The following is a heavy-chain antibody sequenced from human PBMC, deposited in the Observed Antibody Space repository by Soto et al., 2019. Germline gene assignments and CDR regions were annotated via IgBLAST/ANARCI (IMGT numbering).Heavy chain of an antibody. J-gene: IGHJ4*02. Sequence: QVQLVEAGGGVVQPGRSLGLSCAASGFTFSDYGMQWVRQAPGKGLEWVAVISYDGNNKYYADSVKGRFSISRDNSKNTLYLQMNRLRADDTAVYYCAKEGYYYDTTGYYPGHWGQGTLVTVFS. CDR3: AKEGYYYDTTGYYPGH. CDR2: ISYDGNNK. D-gene: IGHD3-22*01. CDR1: GFTFSDYG. V-gene: IGHV3-30*18.